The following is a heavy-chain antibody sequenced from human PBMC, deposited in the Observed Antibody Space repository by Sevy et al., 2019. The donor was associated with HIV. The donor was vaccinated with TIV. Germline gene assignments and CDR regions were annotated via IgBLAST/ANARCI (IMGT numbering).Heavy chain of an antibody. Sequence: GGSLRLSCAGSGFTFRSYGIHWVRQSPGKGLEWVAFISFDGRNTYSADSVKGRFTVSRDNSNNAVYLQMNNLRTEDTAMYYCSKDILGDNSPWVFFDYWGQGTQVTVSS. J-gene: IGHJ4*02. CDR1: GFTFRSYG. CDR3: SKDILGDNSPWVFFDY. D-gene: IGHD3-9*01. CDR2: ISFDGRNT. V-gene: IGHV3-30*18.